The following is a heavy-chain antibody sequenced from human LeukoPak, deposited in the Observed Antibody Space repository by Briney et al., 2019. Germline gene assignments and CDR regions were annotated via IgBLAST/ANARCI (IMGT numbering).Heavy chain of an antibody. J-gene: IGHJ5*02. CDR2: ISSSGSTI. V-gene: IGHV3-48*04. CDR3: ARGGRGKYGVNWFDP. D-gene: IGHD4-17*01. Sequence: GGSLRLSCAASGFTFSSHWMTWVRQAPGKGLEWVSYISSSGSTIYYADSVKGRFTISRDNAKNSLYLQMNSLRAEDTAVYYCARGGRGKYGVNWFDPWGQGTLVTVSS. CDR1: GFTFSSHW.